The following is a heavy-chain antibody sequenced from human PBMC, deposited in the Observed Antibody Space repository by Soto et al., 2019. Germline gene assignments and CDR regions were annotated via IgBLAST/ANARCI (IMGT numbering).Heavy chain of an antibody. J-gene: IGHJ4*02. D-gene: IGHD2-21*02. CDR1: GYTFTSYA. CDR3: ARDAPKYCGGDCYYY. CDR2: INAGNGNT. V-gene: IGHV1-3*01. Sequence: GASVNVSCKASGYTFTSYAMHWVRQAPGQRLEWMGWINAGNGNTKYSQKFQGRVTITRGTSASTAYMELSSLRSEDTAVYYCARDAPKYCGGDCYYYWGQGTLVTVSS.